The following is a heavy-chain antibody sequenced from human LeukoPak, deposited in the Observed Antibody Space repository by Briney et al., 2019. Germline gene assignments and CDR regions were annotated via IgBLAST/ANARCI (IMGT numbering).Heavy chain of an antibody. D-gene: IGHD3-3*01. CDR2: VSSSSSYK. CDR3: ARETTTIFGVVPYYFDY. V-gene: IGHV3-21*01. CDR1: GFIFSSYT. J-gene: IGHJ4*02. Sequence: GGSLRLSCATSGFIFSSYTMNWVRQAPGRGLEWVSSVSSSSSYKYYADSVKGRFTISRDNAKNSLYLQMNSLRAEDTAVYYCARETTTIFGVVPYYFDYWGQGTLVTASS.